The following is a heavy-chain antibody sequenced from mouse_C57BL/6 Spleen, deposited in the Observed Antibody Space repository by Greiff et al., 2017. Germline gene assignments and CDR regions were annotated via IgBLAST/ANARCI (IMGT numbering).Heavy chain of an antibody. J-gene: IGHJ1*03. CDR3: ARDYSNYLYFDV. D-gene: IGHD2-5*01. Sequence: QVQLQQSGPELVKPGASVKISCKASGYAFSSSWMNWVKQRPGKGLEWIGRIYPGDGDTNYNGKFKGKATLTADKSSSTAYMQLSSLTSEDSAVYFCARDYSNYLYFDVWGTGTTVTVSS. CDR1: GYAFSSSW. CDR2: IYPGDGDT. V-gene: IGHV1-82*01.